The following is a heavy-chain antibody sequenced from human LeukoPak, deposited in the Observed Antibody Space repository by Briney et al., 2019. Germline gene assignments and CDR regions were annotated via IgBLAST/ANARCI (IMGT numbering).Heavy chain of an antibody. Sequence: SETLSLTCNVSGDSITSDYWSWIRQSPGKGLEWIGYINYGGNSDYNPSLNSRVTISVNRSKKQVSLKMRSMTAADTAVYYCARLDCISNTCYNYWVPGALVTVSS. CDR2: INYGGNS. CDR3: ARLDCISNTCYNY. V-gene: IGHV4-59*08. D-gene: IGHD3-10*01. J-gene: IGHJ4*02. CDR1: GDSITSDY.